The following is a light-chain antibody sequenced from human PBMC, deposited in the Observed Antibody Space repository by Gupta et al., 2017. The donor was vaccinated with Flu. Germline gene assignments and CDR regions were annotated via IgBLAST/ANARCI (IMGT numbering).Light chain of an antibody. V-gene: IGKV3-15*01. Sequence: ERVLTQSPATLSVSPGERATLSCRASQSISSNLAWYQQKPGQAPRLLIYGASIRDTGVPARFSGSGYGTEFALTISSRQSEDFAVYHCQQYKDWPPVTFGGGTKVEIK. CDR1: QSISSN. CDR3: QQYKDWPPVT. J-gene: IGKJ4*01. CDR2: GAS.